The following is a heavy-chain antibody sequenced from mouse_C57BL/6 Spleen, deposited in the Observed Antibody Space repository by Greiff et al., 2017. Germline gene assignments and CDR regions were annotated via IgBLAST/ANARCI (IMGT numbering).Heavy chain of an antibody. CDR3: AKEPPGLLKYVDV. D-gene: IGHD2-10*01. J-gene: IGHJ1*03. V-gene: IGHV1-64*01. CDR2: IHPNSGST. Sequence: QVQLQQPGAELVKPGASVKLSCKASGYTFTSSWMHWVKQRPGQGLEWSGMIHPNSGSTNYNEKFKSKATLTVDKSSSTAYMQLSSLKSEDSAVYDCAKEPPGLLKYVDVWGTGTTVTVSS. CDR1: GYTFTSSW.